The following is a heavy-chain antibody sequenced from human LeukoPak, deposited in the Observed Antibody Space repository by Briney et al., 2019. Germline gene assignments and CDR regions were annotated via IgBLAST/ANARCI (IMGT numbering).Heavy chain of an antibody. Sequence: GGSLRLSCAASGFTFSNAWMSWVRQAPGKGLEWVSAISGSGGSTYYADSVKGRFTISRDNSKNTLYLQMNSLRAEDTAVYYCAKCFPPMIPYYWGQGTLVTVSS. V-gene: IGHV3-23*01. D-gene: IGHD3-22*01. CDR2: ISGSGGST. J-gene: IGHJ4*02. CDR3: AKCFPPMIPYY. CDR1: GFTFSNAW.